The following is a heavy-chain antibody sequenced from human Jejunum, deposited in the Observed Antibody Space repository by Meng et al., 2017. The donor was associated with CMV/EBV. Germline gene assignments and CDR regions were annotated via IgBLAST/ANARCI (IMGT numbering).Heavy chain of an antibody. CDR3: AHTSGYSSGWADY. CDR1: GFSLSTSGVG. D-gene: IGHD6-19*01. Sequence: QITLKEFDPPLVKPTQTLKLTCTFSGFSLSTSGVGVGWIRQPPGKALEWLGLTYWDDHQRYNPSLQSRLTITKDASKNQVVLTMTNMDPVDTATYYCAHTSGYSSGWADYWGQGTLVTVSS. CDR2: TYWDDHQ. V-gene: IGHV2-5*02. J-gene: IGHJ4*02.